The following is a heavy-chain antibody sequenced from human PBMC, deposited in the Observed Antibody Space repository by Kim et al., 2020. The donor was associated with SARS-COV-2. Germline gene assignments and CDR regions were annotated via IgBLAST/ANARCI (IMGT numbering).Heavy chain of an antibody. CDR3: ARAGYSYGLLSP. V-gene: IGHV1-8*01. D-gene: IGHD5-18*01. Sequence: DYPQKFQGRVTMNRNTSISTAYMELSSLRSEDTAVYYCARAGYSYGLLSPWGQGTLVTVSS. J-gene: IGHJ5*02.